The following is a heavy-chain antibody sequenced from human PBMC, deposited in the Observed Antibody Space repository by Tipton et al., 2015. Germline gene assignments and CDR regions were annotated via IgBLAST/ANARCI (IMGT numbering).Heavy chain of an antibody. D-gene: IGHD6-19*01. V-gene: IGHV4-59*01. CDR2: VYYTGST. J-gene: IGHJ5*02. CDR3: ARTWRQGSVDNRFDP. CDR1: GDSITNYY. Sequence: TLSLTCSVSGDSITNYYWSWIRQPPGKGLEWIGYVYYTGSTIYNPSLSSRVTISVDKSRNQFSLRLTSVTAADTAVYYCARTWRQGSVDNRFDPWGQGTLVTVSS.